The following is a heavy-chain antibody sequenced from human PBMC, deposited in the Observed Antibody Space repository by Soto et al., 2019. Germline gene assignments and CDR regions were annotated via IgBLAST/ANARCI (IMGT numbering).Heavy chain of an antibody. CDR3: PRRAGYRFLVGGWFDP. D-gene: IGHD3-3*01. CDR1: GFTFSSYW. Sequence: PGGSLRLSCAASGFTFSSYWMSWVRQAPGKGLEWVANIKQDGSEKYYVDSVKGRFTISRDNAKNSLYLQMNSLRAEDTAVYYCPRRAGYRFLVGGWFDPWGQGTLETVSS. V-gene: IGHV3-7*01. J-gene: IGHJ5*02. CDR2: IKQDGSEK.